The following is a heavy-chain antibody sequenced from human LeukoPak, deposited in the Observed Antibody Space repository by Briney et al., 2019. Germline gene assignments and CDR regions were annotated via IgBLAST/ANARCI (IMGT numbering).Heavy chain of an antibody. CDR2: INPNSGGT. V-gene: IGHV1-2*02. Sequence: GASVKVSCKASGYTFTGYYMHWVRQAPGQGLEWMGWINPNSGGTNYVQKFQGRVTMTRDTSISTAYMELSRLRSDDTAVYYCARGRPSHYDFWSGSYEDFDYWGQGTLVTVSS. D-gene: IGHD3-3*01. J-gene: IGHJ4*02. CDR1: GYTFTGYY. CDR3: ARGRPSHYDFWSGSYEDFDY.